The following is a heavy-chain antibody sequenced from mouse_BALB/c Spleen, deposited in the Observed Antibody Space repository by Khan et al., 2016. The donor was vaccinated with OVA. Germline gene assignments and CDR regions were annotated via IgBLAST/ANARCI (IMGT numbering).Heavy chain of an antibody. CDR3: ARRNYFGYTFAY. CDR1: GYTFTDYY. J-gene: IGHJ3*01. CDR2: ISPGSGDT. Sequence: QVQLQQSGAELARPGASVKLSCKASGYTFTDYYINWVKQRTGQGLEWIGEISPGSGDTYYNERFKGTAKLTADKSSSTAYMQRSSLTSEASAVYFCARRNYFGYTFAYWGQGTLVTVSA. V-gene: IGHV1-77*01. D-gene: IGHD1-2*01.